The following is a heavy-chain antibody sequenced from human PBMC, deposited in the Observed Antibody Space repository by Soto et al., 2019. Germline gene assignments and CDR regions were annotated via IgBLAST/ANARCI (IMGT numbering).Heavy chain of an antibody. CDR1: GGSISSGGYY. J-gene: IGHJ3*02. CDR2: IYYSGST. D-gene: IGHD3-22*01. CDR3: ARVFKGDLEHYYDSSGYLGAFDI. V-gene: IGHV4-30-4*08. Sequence: SETLSLTCTVSGGSISSGGYYWSWIRQHPGKGLEWIGYIYYSGSTYYNPSLKSRVTISVDTSKNQFSLKLSSVTAADTAVYYCARVFKGDLEHYYDSSGYLGAFDIWGQGTMVTVSS.